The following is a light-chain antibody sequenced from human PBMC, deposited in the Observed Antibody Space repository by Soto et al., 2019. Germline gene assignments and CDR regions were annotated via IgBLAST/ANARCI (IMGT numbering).Light chain of an antibody. V-gene: IGLV2-11*01. CDR3: CSYAGSYTWV. J-gene: IGLJ3*02. CDR2: DVS. Sequence: QSALTQPRSVSGSPGQSVTISCTGTSSDVGAYNYVSWYQQYPGKAPKLMIYDVSKRPSGVPDRFSVSKSGNTASLTISGLQAEDEAYYYCCSYAGSYTWVFGGGTKLTVL. CDR1: SSDVGAYNY.